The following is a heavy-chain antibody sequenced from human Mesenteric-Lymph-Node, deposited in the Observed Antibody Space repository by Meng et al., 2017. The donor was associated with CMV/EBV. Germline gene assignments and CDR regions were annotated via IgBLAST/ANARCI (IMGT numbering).Heavy chain of an antibody. CDR1: YGSFSGYY. Sequence: SQTLSLTCGVYYGSFSGYYWSWIRQPPGQGLEWIGEVTHSGSTNYNPSLKSRVTISVDTSKNEVSLKLASVTAADTAVYYCARGRLLDFGPSNWFAPWGQGVPVTVSS. CDR2: VTHSGST. CDR3: ARGRLLDFGPSNWFAP. D-gene: IGHD3-10*01. J-gene: IGHJ5*02. V-gene: IGHV4-34*01.